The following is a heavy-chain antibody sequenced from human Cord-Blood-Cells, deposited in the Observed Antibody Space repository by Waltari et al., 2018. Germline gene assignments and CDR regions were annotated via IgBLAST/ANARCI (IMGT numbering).Heavy chain of an antibody. V-gene: IGHV1-2*04. J-gene: IGHJ3*02. CDR3: ARRAAAHDAFDI. D-gene: IGHD6-13*01. CDR2: SNPNSGGT. Sequence: QVQLVQSGAEVKKPGASVKVSCKASGYTFTGYYIHWVRQAPGQGLEWMGWSNPNSGGTKDEQKFQGWVTMTRDTSISTAYMELSRLRSDDTAVYYCARRAAAHDAFDIWGQGTMVTVSS. CDR1: GYTFTGYY.